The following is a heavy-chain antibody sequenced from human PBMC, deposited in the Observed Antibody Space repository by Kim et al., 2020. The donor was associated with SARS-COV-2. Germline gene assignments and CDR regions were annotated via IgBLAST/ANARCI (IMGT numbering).Heavy chain of an antibody. CDR2: IYHSGST. J-gene: IGHJ6*02. CDR1: GGSISSSNW. D-gene: IGHD6-19*01. V-gene: IGHV4-4*02. Sequence: SETLSLTCAVSGGSISSSNWWSWVRQPPGKGLEWIGEIYHSGSTNYNPSLKSRVTISVDKSKNQFSLKLSSVTAADTAVYYCARVESIAVAGFYYYYGMDVWGQGTTVTVSS. CDR3: ARVESIAVAGFYYYYGMDV.